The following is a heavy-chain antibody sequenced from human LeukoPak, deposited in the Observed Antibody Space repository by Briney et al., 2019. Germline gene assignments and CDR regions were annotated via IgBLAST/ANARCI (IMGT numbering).Heavy chain of an antibody. V-gene: IGHV4-59*08. Sequence: SETLSLTCNVSGGSISSYYWSWIRQPPGKGLEWIGYIYYSGSTNYNPSLKSRVTISVDTSKNQFSLKLSSVTVADTAVYYCARQVAVAGTRDYWGQGTLVTVSS. CDR3: ARQVAVAGTRDY. D-gene: IGHD6-19*01. CDR1: GGSISSYY. J-gene: IGHJ4*02. CDR2: IYYSGST.